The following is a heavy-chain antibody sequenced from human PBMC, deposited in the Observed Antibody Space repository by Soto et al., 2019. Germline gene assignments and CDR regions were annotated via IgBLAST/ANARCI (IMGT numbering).Heavy chain of an antibody. CDR2: IYYSGST. CDR1: GGSISSGDYY. V-gene: IGHV4-30-4*01. CDR3: ARVGHYDILTGYYGPFDY. J-gene: IGHJ4*02. D-gene: IGHD3-9*01. Sequence: SETLSLTCIVSGGSISSGDYYWSWIRQPPGKGLEWIGYIYYSGSTYYNPSLKSRVTISVDTSKNQFSLKLSAVTAADTAVYYCARVGHYDILTGYYGPFDYWGQGTLVTVSS.